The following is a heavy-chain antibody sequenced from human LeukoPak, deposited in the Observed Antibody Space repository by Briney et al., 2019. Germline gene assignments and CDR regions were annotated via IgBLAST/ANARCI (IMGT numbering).Heavy chain of an antibody. J-gene: IGHJ5*02. V-gene: IGHV1-69*06. CDR2: IIPIFGTA. D-gene: IGHD3-10*01. Sequence: ASVKVSCKASGGTFSSYAISWVRQAPGQGLEWMGGIIPIFGTANYAQKFQGRVTITADKSTSTAYMELSSLRSEDTAVYYCARGYYYGSGSYPSQKNWFDPWGQGTLVTVSS. CDR3: ARGYYYGSGSYPSQKNWFDP. CDR1: GGTFSSYA.